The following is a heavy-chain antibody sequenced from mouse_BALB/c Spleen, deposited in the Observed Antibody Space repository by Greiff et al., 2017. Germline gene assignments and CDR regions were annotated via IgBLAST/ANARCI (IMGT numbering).Heavy chain of an antibody. D-gene: IGHD2-10*02. CDR1: GYTFTEYI. V-gene: IGHV1-62-2*01. J-gene: IGHJ3*01. CDR2: FYPGSGSI. Sequence: LVESGAGLVKPGASVKLSCKASGYTFTEYIIHWVKQRSGQGLEWIGWFYPGSGSIKYNEKFKDKATLTADKSSSTVYMELSRLTSEDSAVYFCARHEERGYGSWFAYWGQGTLVTVSA. CDR3: ARHEERGYGSWFAY.